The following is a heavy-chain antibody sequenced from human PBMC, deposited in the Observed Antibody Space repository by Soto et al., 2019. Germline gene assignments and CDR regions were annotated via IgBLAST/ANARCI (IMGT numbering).Heavy chain of an antibody. J-gene: IGHJ4*02. Sequence: QVQLVQSGAEVKKPGASVKVSCKTSGYTFTSYGISWVRQAPGQGLEWMGWISAYNGNTNYAQKLQGRVTMTTDTSTSTAYTELRSLRSDDTAVYYCEGDQSYGGAFDYWGQGTLVTVSS. CDR3: EGDQSYGGAFDY. CDR1: GYTFTSYG. V-gene: IGHV1-18*01. D-gene: IGHD2-21*01. CDR2: ISAYNGNT.